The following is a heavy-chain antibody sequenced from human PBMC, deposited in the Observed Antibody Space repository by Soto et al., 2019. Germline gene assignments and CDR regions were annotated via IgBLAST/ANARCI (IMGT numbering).Heavy chain of an antibody. CDR2: ISGSGDTT. D-gene: IGHD1-26*01. CDR1: GFTFCTYA. V-gene: IGHV3-23*01. Sequence: PGGSLRLSCAASGFTFCTYAMSWVRQAPGKGLEWVSAISGSGDTTYYANSVKGRFTISRDNSKNTLYLQMNSLRAEDTAVYYCAKGSYRPHDYWGQGTLVTVSS. CDR3: AKGSYRPHDY. J-gene: IGHJ4*02.